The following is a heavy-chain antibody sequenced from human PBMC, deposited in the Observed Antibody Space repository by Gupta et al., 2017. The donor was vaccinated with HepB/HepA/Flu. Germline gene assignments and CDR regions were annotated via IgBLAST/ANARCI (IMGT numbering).Heavy chain of an antibody. Sequence: QVQLVQSGAEVKKPGSSVKVSCKASGGTFSSYAISWVRQAPGQGLEWMGGIIPIFGTANYAQKFQGRVTITADESTSTAYMELSSLRSEDTAVYYCARDRLEPAASYYYYYYMDVWGKGTTVTVSS. CDR1: GGTFSSYA. J-gene: IGHJ6*03. CDR3: ARDRLEPAASYYYYYYMDV. CDR2: IIPIFGTA. V-gene: IGHV1-69*01. D-gene: IGHD2-2*01.